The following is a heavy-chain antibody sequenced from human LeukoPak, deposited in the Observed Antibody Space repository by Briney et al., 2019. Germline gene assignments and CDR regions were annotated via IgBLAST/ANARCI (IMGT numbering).Heavy chain of an antibody. CDR2: ISSSSSTI. J-gene: IGHJ3*02. CDR1: GFTFNSYS. Sequence: GGSLRLSCAASGFTFNSYSMNWVRQAPGKGLEWVSYISSSSSTIYYADSVKGRFTISRDNAKNSLYLQMNSLRAEDTAVYYCAREEAFDIRGQGTMVTVSS. V-gene: IGHV3-48*04. CDR3: AREEAFDI.